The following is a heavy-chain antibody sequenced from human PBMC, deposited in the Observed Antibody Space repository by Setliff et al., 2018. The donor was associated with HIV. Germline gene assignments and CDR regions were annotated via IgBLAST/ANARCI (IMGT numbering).Heavy chain of an antibody. CDR2: IYSGGNT. CDR3: ARVRVVLYDHYYMDV. CDR1: GFTVRSNY. V-gene: IGHV3-53*01. Sequence: PGGSLRLSCAASGFTVRSNYLSWVRQAPGKGLECVSFIYSGGNTYYADSVKGRFTFSRDNSKNTVYLQMNSLRAEDTAVYYCARVRVVLYDHYYMDVWGKGTTVTVSS. D-gene: IGHD2-15*01. J-gene: IGHJ6*03.